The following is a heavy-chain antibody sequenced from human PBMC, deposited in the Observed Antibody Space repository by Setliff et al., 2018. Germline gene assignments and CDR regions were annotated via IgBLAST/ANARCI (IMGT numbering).Heavy chain of an antibody. CDR1: GFSFSKFA. CDR3: VKDVVGYSSTWPKRDYFDY. J-gene: IGHJ4*02. Sequence: GGSLRLSCAASGFSFSKFAMSWVRQSPGKGLEWVSGISGSGTSTNFADSVKGRFTISRDNFKNTLYLQMNSLRAEDTAVYYCVKDVVGYSSTWPKRDYFDYWGQGTLVTVSS. CDR2: ISGSGTST. D-gene: IGHD6-13*01. V-gene: IGHV3-23*01.